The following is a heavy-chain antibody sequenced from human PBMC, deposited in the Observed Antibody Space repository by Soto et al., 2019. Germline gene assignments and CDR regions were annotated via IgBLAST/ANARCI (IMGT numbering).Heavy chain of an antibody. V-gene: IGHV4-59*08. CDR3: ARLEGLATISYYFDF. J-gene: IGHJ4*02. D-gene: IGHD3-9*01. CDR1: GGSISSYY. CDR2: IYYRGSA. Sequence: PSETLSLTCTVSGGSISSYYWSWIRQPPGKGLEWIGYIYYRGSANYNPSLKTRVTISLDTSRSQFSLKLSSVTAADSAVYFCARLEGLATISYYFDFWGPGALVTVSS.